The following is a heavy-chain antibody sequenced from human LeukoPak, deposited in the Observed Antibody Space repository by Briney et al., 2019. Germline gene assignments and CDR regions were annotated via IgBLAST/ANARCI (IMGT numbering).Heavy chain of an antibody. Sequence: SETLSLTCAVYGGSFSAYYWSWIRQPPGKGLEYIGEIYHTGSTNYNPSLKSRVTISLDKSKNQFSLKMGSVTAADTAVYYCASSGSGSRRDLDYWGQGTLVTVSS. J-gene: IGHJ4*02. D-gene: IGHD3-10*01. CDR1: GGSFSAYY. CDR3: ASSGSGSRRDLDY. V-gene: IGHV4-34*01. CDR2: IYHTGST.